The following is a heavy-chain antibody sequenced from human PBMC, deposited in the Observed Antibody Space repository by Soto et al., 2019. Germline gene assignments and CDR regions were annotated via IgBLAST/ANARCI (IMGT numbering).Heavy chain of an antibody. CDR3: AKSRYSDSSGDFYDY. V-gene: IGHV3-23*01. Sequence: EVQLLESGGGLVQPGGSLSLSCAASAFTFNNYAMSWVRQAPGKGLEWVSGIGGSGRTTYYADSVKGRFTISRDNSNNTRFLQMNSLRDEDTAVYYCAKSRYSDSSGDFYDYWGQGTLVTVSS. D-gene: IGHD3-22*01. CDR1: AFTFNNYA. CDR2: IGGSGRTT. J-gene: IGHJ4*02.